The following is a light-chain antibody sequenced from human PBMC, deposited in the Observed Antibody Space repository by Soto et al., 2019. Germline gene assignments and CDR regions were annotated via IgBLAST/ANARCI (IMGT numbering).Light chain of an antibody. CDR2: LEGSGSY. V-gene: IGLV4-60*02. CDR3: ETWGSNTQNLV. Sequence: QSVLTQSSSASASLGSSVKLTCTLSSGHSSYIIAWHQQQPGKAPRYLMKLEGSGSYNKGSGVPDRFSGSSSGADRYLTISNLQFEDEADYYCETWGSNTQNLVFGGGTKVTVL. CDR1: SGHSSYI. J-gene: IGLJ3*02.